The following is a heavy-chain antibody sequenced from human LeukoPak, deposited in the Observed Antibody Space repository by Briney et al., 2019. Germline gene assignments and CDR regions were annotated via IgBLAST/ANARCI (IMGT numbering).Heavy chain of an antibody. D-gene: IGHD2-15*01. J-gene: IGHJ5*02. CDR1: GFTFSDYW. CDR2: MKPDGSEE. V-gene: IGHV3-7*01. Sequence: GGSLRLSCAASGFTFSDYWMSWVRQAPGKGLEWVAKMKPDGSEEYNVDSVKGRFTISRDNAKNSLYLQMDSLRVDDTAVYYCTRWARYCSSGSCYSWSDPWGQGTLVTVSP. CDR3: TRWARYCSSGSCYSWSDP.